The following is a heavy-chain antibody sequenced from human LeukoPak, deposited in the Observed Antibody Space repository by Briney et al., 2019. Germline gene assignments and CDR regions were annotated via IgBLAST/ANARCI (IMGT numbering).Heavy chain of an antibody. Sequence: PSGTLSLTCAVSGGPICSTKWWSSVRQPPVKGLEWIGEVHHSGSTNFNPSLKSRLTRSVDKSNNQFSLKLPSVTAADTAVYYCARGRPLYYSAHNWFDPWGQGTLVTVSS. CDR3: ARGRPLYYSAHNWFDP. CDR1: GGPICSTKW. CDR2: VHHSGST. J-gene: IGHJ5*02. D-gene: IGHD3-10*01. V-gene: IGHV4-4*02.